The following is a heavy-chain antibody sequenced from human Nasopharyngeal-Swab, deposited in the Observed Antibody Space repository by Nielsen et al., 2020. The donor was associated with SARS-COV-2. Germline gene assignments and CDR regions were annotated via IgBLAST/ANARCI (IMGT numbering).Heavy chain of an antibody. D-gene: IGHD3-10*01. Sequence: SETLSLTCAVSGGSISSGGYSWSWIRQPPGKGLEWIGYIYYSGSTYYNPSLKSRVTISVDTSKNQLSLKLSSVTAADTAVYYCARGKRITMVRGTGWFDPWGQGTLVTVSS. V-gene: IGHV4-30-4*07. CDR1: GGSISSGGYS. CDR3: ARGKRITMVRGTGWFDP. J-gene: IGHJ5*02. CDR2: IYYSGST.